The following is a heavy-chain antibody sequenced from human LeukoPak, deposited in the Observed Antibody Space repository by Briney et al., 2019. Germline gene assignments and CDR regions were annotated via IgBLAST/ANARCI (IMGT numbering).Heavy chain of an antibody. Sequence: GGSLRLSCAASGFTFSSYSMNWVRQAPGKGLEWVSSISRSSSSIYYADSVKGRFTISRDNAKNSLNLQMNSLRAEDTAVYYCAKDFLSTYYYDTSGYKGEYFQHWGQGTLVTVSS. D-gene: IGHD3-22*01. CDR2: ISRSSSSI. V-gene: IGHV3-21*04. CDR1: GFTFSSYS. CDR3: AKDFLSTYYYDTSGYKGEYFQH. J-gene: IGHJ1*01.